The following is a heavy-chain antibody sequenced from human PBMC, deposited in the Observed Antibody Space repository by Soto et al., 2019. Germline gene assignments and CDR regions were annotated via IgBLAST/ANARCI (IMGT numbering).Heavy chain of an antibody. D-gene: IGHD6-19*01. CDR1: GYTFTSYD. CDR3: ARGASSGRRGYWFDP. V-gene: IGHV1-8*01. J-gene: IGHJ5*02. Sequence: ASVKVSCKASGYTFTSYDINWVRQATGQGLEWMGWMNPNSGNTGYAQKFQGRVTMTRNTSISTAYLELSSLRSEDTAVYYRARGASSGRRGYWFDPWGQGTLVTVSS. CDR2: MNPNSGNT.